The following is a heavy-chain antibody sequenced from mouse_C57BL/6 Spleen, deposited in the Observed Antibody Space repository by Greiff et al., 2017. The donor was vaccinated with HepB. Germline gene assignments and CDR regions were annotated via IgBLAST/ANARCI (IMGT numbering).Heavy chain of an antibody. J-gene: IGHJ3*01. Sequence: QVQLQQPGAELVMPGASVKLSCKASGYTFTSYWMHWVKQRPGQGLEWIGEIDPSDSYTNYNQKFKGKSTLTVDKSSSTAYMQLSSLTSEDSAVYYCARGRTAQATDWFAYWGQGTLVTVSA. CDR2: IDPSDSYT. D-gene: IGHD3-2*02. CDR3: ARGRTAQATDWFAY. V-gene: IGHV1-69*01. CDR1: GYTFTSYW.